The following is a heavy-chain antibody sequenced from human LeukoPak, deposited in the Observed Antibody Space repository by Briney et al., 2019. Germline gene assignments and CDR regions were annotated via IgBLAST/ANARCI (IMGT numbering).Heavy chain of an antibody. V-gene: IGHV1-69*05. D-gene: IGHD3-22*01. CDR3: ARDPGQYDSSGYYSYYFDY. J-gene: IGHJ4*02. CDR1: GGTFSSYA. Sequence: SVKVSCKASGGTFSSYAISWVRQAPGQGLEWMGGIIPIFGTANYAQKFQGRVTMTRDMSTTTVYMELSSLRSEDTAVYYCARDPGQYDSSGYYSYYFDYWGQGTLVTVSS. CDR2: IIPIFGTA.